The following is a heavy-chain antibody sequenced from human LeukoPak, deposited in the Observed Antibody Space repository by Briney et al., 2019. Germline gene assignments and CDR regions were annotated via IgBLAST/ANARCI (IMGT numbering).Heavy chain of an antibody. J-gene: IGHJ4*02. V-gene: IGHV5-51*01. Sequence: GESLKISCQASGYNIASYWIHWVRQLPGRELEWMGSIYLGDSETRYRPSFQGQVTISADKSISTAYLQWSSLKASDTAMYYCARHKDDYVWGSYPYWGQGTLVTVSS. D-gene: IGHD3-16*02. CDR3: ARHKDDYVWGSYPY. CDR1: GYNIASYW. CDR2: IYLGDSET.